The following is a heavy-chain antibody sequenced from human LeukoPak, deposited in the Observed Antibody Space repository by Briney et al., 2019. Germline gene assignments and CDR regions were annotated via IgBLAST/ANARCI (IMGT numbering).Heavy chain of an antibody. Sequence: PGGSLRLSCAASGFTFSSYWMSWVRQAPGKGLEWVANIKQDGSEKYYVDSVKGRFTISRDNAKNSLYLQMNSLRAEDTAVYYCARDGIAAGDYYYYGMDVWGQGTTVTVSS. J-gene: IGHJ6*02. CDR3: ARDGIAAGDYYYYGMDV. V-gene: IGHV3-7*01. D-gene: IGHD6-13*01. CDR1: GFTFSSYW. CDR2: IKQDGSEK.